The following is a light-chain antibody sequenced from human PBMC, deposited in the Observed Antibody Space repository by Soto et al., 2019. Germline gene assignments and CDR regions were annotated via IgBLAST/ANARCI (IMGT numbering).Light chain of an antibody. J-gene: IGLJ1*01. CDR3: CSYAGSSYV. CDR2: EGS. V-gene: IGLV2-23*01. CDR1: SSDVGSYNL. Sequence: QSALTQPASVSGSPGQSITFSCTGTSSDVGSYNLVSWYQHHPGKAPKLMIYEGSKRPSGVSNRFSGSKSGNTASLTISGLQAEDEADYYCCSYAGSSYVFGTGAKLTVL.